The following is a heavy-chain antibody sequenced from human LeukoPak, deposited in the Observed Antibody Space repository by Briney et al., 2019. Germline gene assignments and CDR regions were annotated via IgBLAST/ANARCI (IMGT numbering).Heavy chain of an antibody. CDR3: ATREYSSSSMRDY. CDR1: GGSISSYY. D-gene: IGHD6-6*01. V-gene: IGHV4-34*01. Sequence: SETLSLTCTVSGGSISSYYWSWIRQPPGKGLEWIGEINHSGSTNYNPSLKSRVTISVDTSKNQFSLKLRSVTVADTAVYYCATREYSSSSMRDYWGQGTLVTVSS. J-gene: IGHJ4*02. CDR2: INHSGST.